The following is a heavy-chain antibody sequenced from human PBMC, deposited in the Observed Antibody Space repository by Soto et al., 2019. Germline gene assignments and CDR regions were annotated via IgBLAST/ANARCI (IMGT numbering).Heavy chain of an antibody. CDR3: ARTQNYYDSSGYYTTAYYFDY. D-gene: IGHD3-22*01. CDR2: IYTSGST. CDR1: GGSISSCY. Sequence: SETLSLTCTVSGGSISSCYWSWIRQPAGKGLEWIGRIYTSGSTNYNPSLKSRVTMSVDTSKNQFSLKLSSVTAADTAVYYCARTQNYYDSSGYYTTAYYFDYWGQGTLVTVSS. J-gene: IGHJ4*02. V-gene: IGHV4-4*07.